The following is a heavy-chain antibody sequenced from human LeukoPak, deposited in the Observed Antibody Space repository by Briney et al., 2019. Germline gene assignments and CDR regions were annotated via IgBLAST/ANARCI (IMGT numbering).Heavy chain of an antibody. Sequence: GASVKVSCKASGYTFTSYPMHWVRQAPGQRLEWMGWINVDNGNTKYSQKFQGRVTITRDTSASTAYMELRSLRSDDTAVYYCARGNLLRYFDWSAPPLAEYFQHWGQGTLVTVSS. CDR3: ARGNLLRYFDWSAPPLAEYFQH. CDR1: GYTFTSYP. CDR2: INVDNGNT. D-gene: IGHD3-9*01. V-gene: IGHV1-3*01. J-gene: IGHJ1*01.